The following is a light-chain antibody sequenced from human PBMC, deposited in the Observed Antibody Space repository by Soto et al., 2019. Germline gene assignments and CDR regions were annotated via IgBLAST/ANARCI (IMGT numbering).Light chain of an antibody. CDR3: QQSYSTPQT. Sequence: DIQMTQSPSSLSASVGDRVTITCRASQSIRTYLNWYQQKPEKAPKLLIYAASALQSGVPSRFTASGSGTEFTLTISSLQPEDFATYYCQQSYSTPQTFCQGTKLEIK. CDR2: AAS. J-gene: IGKJ2*01. CDR1: QSIRTY. V-gene: IGKV1-39*01.